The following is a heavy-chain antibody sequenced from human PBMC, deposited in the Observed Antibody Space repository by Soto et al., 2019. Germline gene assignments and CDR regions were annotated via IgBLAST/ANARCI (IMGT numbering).Heavy chain of an antibody. V-gene: IGHV3-15*07. D-gene: IGHD4-17*01. J-gene: IGHJ6*02. CDR1: GFTFSNAW. CDR3: TTLDGDYPASAWYYYYVMDV. Sequence: EVQLVESGGGLVKPGGSLRLSCAASGFTFSNAWMNWVRQAPGKGLEWVGRIKSKTDGGTTDYAAPVKGRFTISRDNSKNTLYLQMNSLKTEDTAVYYGTTLDGDYPASAWYYYYVMDVWGQGTTVTVSS. CDR2: IKSKTDGGTT.